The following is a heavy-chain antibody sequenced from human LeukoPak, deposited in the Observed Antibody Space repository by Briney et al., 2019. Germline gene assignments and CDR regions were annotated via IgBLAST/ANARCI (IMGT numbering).Heavy chain of an antibody. CDR3: AKVGEEWFGESDY. Sequence: PGGSLRLSCAASGFTFSSYWMHWVRQAPGKGLVWVSRINSDGSSTSYADSVKGRFTISRDNSKNTLYLQMNSLRAEDTAVYYCAKVGEEWFGESDYWGQGTLVTVSS. V-gene: IGHV3-74*01. CDR2: INSDGSST. J-gene: IGHJ4*02. CDR1: GFTFSSYW. D-gene: IGHD3-10*01.